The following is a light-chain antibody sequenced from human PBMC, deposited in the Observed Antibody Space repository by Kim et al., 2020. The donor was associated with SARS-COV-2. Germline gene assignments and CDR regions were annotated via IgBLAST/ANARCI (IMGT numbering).Light chain of an antibody. CDR1: QDIKKY. J-gene: IGKJ3*01. V-gene: IGKV1-33*01. Sequence: VGNRVTVNWQASQDIKKYLKWYQQKQGQAPKLMIYDTSNLEVGGPLRFSGSGSGTHFTLTISGQQPVDAATYYCQQSDNLPLTFGPGTKVDIK. CDR2: DTS. CDR3: QQSDNLPLT.